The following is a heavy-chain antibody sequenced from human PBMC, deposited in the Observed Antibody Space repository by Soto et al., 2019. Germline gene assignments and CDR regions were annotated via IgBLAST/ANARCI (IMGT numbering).Heavy chain of an antibody. Sequence: QLQLQESGPGLVKPSETLSLTCTVSGGSISSSSYYWGWIRQPPGKGLEWIGSIYYSGSTYYNPSLKSRVTISVDTSKNQFSLKLSSVTAADTAVYYCARQYCSGGSCYSENYQFDYWGQGTLVTVSS. J-gene: IGHJ4*02. V-gene: IGHV4-39*01. D-gene: IGHD2-15*01. CDR3: ARQYCSGGSCYSENYQFDY. CDR1: GGSISSSSYY. CDR2: IYYSGST.